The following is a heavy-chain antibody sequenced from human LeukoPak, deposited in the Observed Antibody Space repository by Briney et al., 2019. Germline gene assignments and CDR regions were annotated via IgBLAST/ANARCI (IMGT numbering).Heavy chain of an antibody. V-gene: IGHV1-3*01. CDR1: GYTFTSYA. Sequence: ASVKVSCKASGYTFTSYAMHWVRQAPGQRLEGMGWINAGNGNTKYSQKFQGRVTITRDTSASTAYMELSSLRSEDTAVYYCARGWYGSGWYRIDYWGQGTLVTVSS. D-gene: IGHD6-19*01. CDR3: ARGWYGSGWYRIDY. J-gene: IGHJ4*02. CDR2: INAGNGNT.